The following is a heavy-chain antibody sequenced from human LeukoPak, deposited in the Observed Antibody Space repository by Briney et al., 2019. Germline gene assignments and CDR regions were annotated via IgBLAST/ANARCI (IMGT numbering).Heavy chain of an antibody. Sequence: GRPLRLSCAASGFTFSSYWMHWVRQAPGKGLVWVSRINSDGSSTNYADSVKGRFTISRDNAKNTLYLQMNSLRAEDTAVYYCARTGIAARPTVWFDPWGQGTLVTVSS. D-gene: IGHD6-6*01. V-gene: IGHV3-74*01. CDR1: GFTFSSYW. CDR2: INSDGSST. CDR3: ARTGIAARPTVWFDP. J-gene: IGHJ5*02.